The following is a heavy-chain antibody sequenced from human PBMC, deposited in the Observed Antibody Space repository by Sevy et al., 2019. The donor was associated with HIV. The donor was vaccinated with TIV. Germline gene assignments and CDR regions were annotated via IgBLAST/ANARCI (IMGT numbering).Heavy chain of an antibody. CDR1: GFDFANAW. CDR2: IKSITDGGAA. V-gene: IGHV3-15*07. CDR3: STDDLISY. J-gene: IGHJ4*02. Sequence: GGSLRLSCTASGFDFANAWMNWVRQAPGKGLEWVGRIKSITDGGAADYAAPVKGRFTISRHDSKNTLYLHMNSLKAEDTAVYYCSTDDLISYWGRGTLVTVSS.